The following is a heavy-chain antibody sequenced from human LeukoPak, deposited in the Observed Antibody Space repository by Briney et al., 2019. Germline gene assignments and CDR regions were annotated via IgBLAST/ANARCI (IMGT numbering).Heavy chain of an antibody. CDR1: GGSISSSDYY. CDR3: ARVASHPDY. CDR2: IYYGGST. Sequence: SETLSLTCTFSGGSISSSDYYWGWIRQPPGKGLEWIGSIYYGGSTYYNPSLKSRVTISINTSKNQFSLKLISVTAADTALYYCARVASHPDYWGQGTLVTVSS. J-gene: IGHJ4*02. V-gene: IGHV4-39*01.